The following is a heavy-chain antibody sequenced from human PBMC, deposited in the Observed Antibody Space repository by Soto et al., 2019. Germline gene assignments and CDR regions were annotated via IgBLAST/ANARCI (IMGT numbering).Heavy chain of an antibody. CDR3: AKDYDYIWGSYKGFFDY. V-gene: IGHV3-23*01. D-gene: IGHD3-16*01. Sequence: GGSLRLSCAASGFTFSSYAMSWVRQAPGKGLEWVSAISGSGGSTYYADSVKGRFTISRDNSKNTLYLQMNSLRAEDTAVYYCAKDYDYIWGSYKGFFDYWGQGTLVTVSS. CDR1: GFTFSSYA. J-gene: IGHJ4*02. CDR2: ISGSGGST.